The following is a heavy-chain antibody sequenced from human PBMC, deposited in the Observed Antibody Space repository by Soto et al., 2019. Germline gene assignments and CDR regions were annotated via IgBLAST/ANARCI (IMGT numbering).Heavy chain of an antibody. J-gene: IGHJ5*02. CDR3: ARHRYCSGATCYHLDNWFDP. V-gene: IGHV4-59*04. D-gene: IGHD2-15*01. CDR1: GGPISNFY. Sequence: PSETLSLTCTVSGGPISNFYWSWIRQPPGKGLDWIGYVSYTGSTYYNPSLKSRVTMSVDTSKNQFSLRLSSVTAADTAVYYCARHRYCSGATCYHLDNWFDPWGQGTLVTVSS. CDR2: VSYTGST.